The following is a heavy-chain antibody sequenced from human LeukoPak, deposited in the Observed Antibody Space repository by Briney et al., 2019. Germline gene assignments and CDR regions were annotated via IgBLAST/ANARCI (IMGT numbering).Heavy chain of an antibody. D-gene: IGHD2-15*01. CDR1: GGTFSSYA. J-gene: IGHJ6*03. CDR2: IIPIFGTA. V-gene: IGHV1-69*06. Sequence: EASVKVSCKASGGTFSSYAISWVRQAPGQGLEWMGGIIPIFGTANYAQKFQGRVTITADKSTSTAYMELSSLRSEDTAVYYCARVVRRYCSGGSCPADYYYYYMDVWGKGTTVTVSS. CDR3: ARVVRRYCSGGSCPADYYYYYMDV.